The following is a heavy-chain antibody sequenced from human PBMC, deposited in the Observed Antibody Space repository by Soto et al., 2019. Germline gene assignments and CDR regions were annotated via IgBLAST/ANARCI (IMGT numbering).Heavy chain of an antibody. CDR2: IYYSGST. V-gene: IGHV4-30-4*01. Sequence: QVQLQESGPGLVKPSQTLSLTCTVSGGSISRGDYYSSWIRQPPGKGLAWIGYIYYSGSTYYNPSLNSRVTITLDTSQRQFALKLRSVTAADAAVYYWAGAAYEFWGGYLLYGMAVWGQGSTDTVAS. CDR3: AGAAYEFWGGYLLYGMAV. CDR1: GGSISRGDYY. J-gene: IGHJ6*02. D-gene: IGHD3-3*01.